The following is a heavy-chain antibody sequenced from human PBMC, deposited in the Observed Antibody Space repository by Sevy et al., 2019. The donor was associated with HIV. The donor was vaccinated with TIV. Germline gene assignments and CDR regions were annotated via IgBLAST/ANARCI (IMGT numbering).Heavy chain of an antibody. CDR2: INPSSGGT. D-gene: IGHD3-10*01. J-gene: IGHJ4*02. V-gene: IGHV1-2*02. CDR1: GYTFSGYN. Sequence: ASVKVSCKASGYTFSGYNVHWVRRAPGQGLEWMGWINPSSGGTNYGQKFHGRVTMTRDTSITTAYMELNSLRSDDTAVYYCARSVYGSGTYLNDYWGQGTLVTVSS. CDR3: ARSVYGSGTYLNDY.